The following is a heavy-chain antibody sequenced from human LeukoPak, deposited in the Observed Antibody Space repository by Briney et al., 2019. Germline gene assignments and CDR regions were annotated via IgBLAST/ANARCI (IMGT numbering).Heavy chain of an antibody. Sequence: QPGGSLRLTCAASGFTFSSYAMSWVRQAPGKGLEWVSAISGSGGSTYYADSVKGRFTISRDNSKNTLYLQMNSLRAEDTAVYYCAKETGYYDFWSGYYLNNWFDPWGQGTLVTVSS. D-gene: IGHD3-3*01. CDR2: ISGSGGST. CDR1: GFTFSSYA. CDR3: AKETGYYDFWSGYYLNNWFDP. V-gene: IGHV3-23*01. J-gene: IGHJ5*02.